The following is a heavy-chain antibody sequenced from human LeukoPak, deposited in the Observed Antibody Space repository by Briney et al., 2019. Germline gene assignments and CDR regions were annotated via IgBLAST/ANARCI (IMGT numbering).Heavy chain of an antibody. J-gene: IGHJ4*02. CDR1: GYTFTGYY. CDR2: TNPNSGGT. D-gene: IGHD4-17*01. Sequence: ASVKVSCKASGYTFTGYYMHWVRQAPGQGLEWTGRTNPNSGGTNYAQKFQGRVTMTRDTSISTAYMELSRLRSDDTAVYYCARASDYGDFDYWGQGTLVTVSS. V-gene: IGHV1-2*06. CDR3: ARASDYGDFDY.